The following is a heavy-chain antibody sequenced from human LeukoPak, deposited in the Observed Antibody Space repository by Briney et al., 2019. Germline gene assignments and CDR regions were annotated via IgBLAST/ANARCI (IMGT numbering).Heavy chain of an antibody. CDR3: ARDFGGFTFDY. CDR2: IYYSGST. V-gene: IGHV4-30-4*01. Sequence: PSETLSLTCTVSGGSISSGDYYWSWIRQPPGKGLEWIGYIYYSGSTYYNPSLKSRVTISVDTSKNQFSLKLSSVTAADTAVYYCARDFGGFTFDYWGQGTLVTVSS. CDR1: GGSISSGDYY. D-gene: IGHD2-15*01. J-gene: IGHJ4*02.